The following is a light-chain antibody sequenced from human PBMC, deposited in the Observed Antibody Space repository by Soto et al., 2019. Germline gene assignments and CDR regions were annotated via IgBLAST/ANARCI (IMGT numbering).Light chain of an antibody. CDR1: QSVISY. V-gene: IGKV3-15*01. CDR2: AAS. J-gene: IGKJ1*01. Sequence: EIVMTQSPATLSVSPGEIATLSCSASQSVISYLAWYQQKPGQAPRLLIFAASTRATGIPARFSGSGSATEFTLTISNLQSEDFAVYYCQQYDKWPPWTFGQGTKVDIK. CDR3: QQYDKWPPWT.